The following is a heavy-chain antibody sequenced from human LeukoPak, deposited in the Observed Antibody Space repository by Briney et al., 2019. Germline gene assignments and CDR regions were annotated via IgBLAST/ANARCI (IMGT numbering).Heavy chain of an antibody. D-gene: IGHD6-13*01. J-gene: IGHJ4*02. CDR3: GKGSSWYYFDY. CDR1: GFTVSSNY. Sequence: GGSLRLSCAASGFTVSSNYMSWVRQAPGKGLEWVSVIYSGGSTYYADSVKDRYTISRDNSKNTLYLQMNSLRAEDTAVYYCGKGSSWYYFDYWGQGTLVTVSS. V-gene: IGHV3-53*01. CDR2: IYSGGST.